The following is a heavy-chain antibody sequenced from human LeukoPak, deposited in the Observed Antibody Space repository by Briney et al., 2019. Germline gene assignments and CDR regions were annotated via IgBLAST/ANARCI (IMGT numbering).Heavy chain of an antibody. Sequence: NASETLSLTCAVYGGSFSAYYWNWIRQPPGKGLEWIGEISTSGGTNYNPSLESRVTISGDTSKKQFSLSMTSVTAADTAVYYCARTARRYTNNWYRQYYFDYWGQGPPVTVSS. CDR2: ISTSGGT. CDR1: GGSFSAYY. CDR3: ARTARRYTNNWYRQYYFDY. J-gene: IGHJ4*02. D-gene: IGHD1-20*01. V-gene: IGHV4-34*01.